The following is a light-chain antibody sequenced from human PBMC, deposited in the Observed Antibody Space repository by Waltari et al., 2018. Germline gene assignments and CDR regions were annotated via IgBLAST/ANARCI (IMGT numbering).Light chain of an antibody. CDR2: DAS. V-gene: IGKV1-33*01. J-gene: IGKJ2*01. CDR3: QQYDNLPHT. CDR1: QDISNY. Sequence: DIQMTQSPSSLSASVGDRVTITCQASQDISNYLNWYQQKQGKAPKLLIYDASNLETGVPSRFSGSGSGTEFTFTISSLQPEDIATYYCQQYDNLPHTFGQGTKLEIK.